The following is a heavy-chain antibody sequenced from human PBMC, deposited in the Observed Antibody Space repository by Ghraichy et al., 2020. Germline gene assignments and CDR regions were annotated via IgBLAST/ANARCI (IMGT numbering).Heavy chain of an antibody. CDR1: GFTFSSYG. J-gene: IGHJ6*02. Sequence: LSLTCAASGFTFSSYGMHWVRQAPGKGLEWVAVIWYDGSNKYYADSVKGRFTISRDNSKNTLYLQMNSLRAEDTAVYYCAKGGITGTTGLYYYYYGMDVWGQGTTVTVSS. D-gene: IGHD1-20*01. CDR3: AKGGITGTTGLYYYYYGMDV. CDR2: IWYDGSNK. V-gene: IGHV3-33*06.